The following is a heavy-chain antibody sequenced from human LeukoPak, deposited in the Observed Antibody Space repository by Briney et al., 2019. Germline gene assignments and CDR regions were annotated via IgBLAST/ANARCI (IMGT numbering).Heavy chain of an antibody. CDR1: GYTFTSYG. V-gene: IGHV1-18*01. CDR2: ISAYNGNT. J-gene: IGHJ4*02. CDR3: ATDPVDYDVLTDYYGSDY. Sequence: GASVKVSCKASGYTFTSYGISWVRQAPGQGLEWMGWISAYNGNTNYAQKFQGRVTMTEDTSTDTAYMELSSLRSEDTAVYYCATDPVDYDVLTDYYGSDYWGQGTLVTVSS. D-gene: IGHD3-9*01.